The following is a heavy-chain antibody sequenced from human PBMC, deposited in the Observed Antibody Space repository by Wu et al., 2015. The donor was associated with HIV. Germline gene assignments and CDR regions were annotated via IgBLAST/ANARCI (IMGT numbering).Heavy chain of an antibody. J-gene: IGHJ3*02. CDR3: ARGGGDRIDDAFD. D-gene: IGHD3-16*01. V-gene: IGHV1-69*05. CDR2: ITPIFGTA. Sequence: QVQLVQSGAEVKKPGSSVKVSCTASGGTFNTYAITWVRQAPGRGLEWMGGITPIFGTANYAHNFKGRVSITTDESTHTAYMELSSLRSEDTAVYYCARGGGDRIDDAFDIGAKGQWSP. CDR1: GGTFNTYA.